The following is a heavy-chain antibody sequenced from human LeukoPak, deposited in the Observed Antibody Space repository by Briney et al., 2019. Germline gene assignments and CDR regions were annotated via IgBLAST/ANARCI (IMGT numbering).Heavy chain of an antibody. CDR1: GFTFSSYS. D-gene: IGHD6-19*01. J-gene: IGHJ3*02. Sequence: GGSLRLSCAASGFTFSSYSMNWVRQAPGKGLEWVSYISSSSSTIYYADSVKGRFTISRDNAKNSLYLQMNSLRAEDTAVYYCAKVRQWLNDAFDIWGQGTMVTVSS. V-gene: IGHV3-48*01. CDR3: AKVRQWLNDAFDI. CDR2: ISSSSSTI.